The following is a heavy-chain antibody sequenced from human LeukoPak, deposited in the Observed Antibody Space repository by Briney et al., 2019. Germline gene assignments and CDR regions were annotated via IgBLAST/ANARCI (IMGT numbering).Heavy chain of an antibody. CDR1: GYRFTNYW. CDR3: ARPHDTRVGASGSGWSYFDF. J-gene: IGHJ4*02. D-gene: IGHD6-19*01. CDR2: INPADGYT. Sequence: GESLKISCKGSGYRFTNYWIAWVRQMPGKGLEWMGIINPADGYTRYSPSFQGQVTISTDPSIFTAYLQWSSLRASDTAIYYCARPHDTRVGASGSGWSYFDFWGQGALITVSS. V-gene: IGHV5-51*01.